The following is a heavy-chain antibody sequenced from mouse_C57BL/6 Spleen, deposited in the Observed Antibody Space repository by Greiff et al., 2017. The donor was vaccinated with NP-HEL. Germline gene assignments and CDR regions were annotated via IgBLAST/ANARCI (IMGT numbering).Heavy chain of an antibody. D-gene: IGHD2-4*01. CDR2: IDPSDSYT. Sequence: QVQLQQSGAELVMPGASVKLSCKASGYTFTSYWMHWVKQRPGQGLEWIGEIDPSDSYTNYNQKFKGKSTLTVDKSSSTAYMQLSSLTSEDSAVYYCARRNYDYDYAMDYWGQGTSVTVSS. CDR3: ARRNYDYDYAMDY. V-gene: IGHV1-69*01. J-gene: IGHJ4*01. CDR1: GYTFTSYW.